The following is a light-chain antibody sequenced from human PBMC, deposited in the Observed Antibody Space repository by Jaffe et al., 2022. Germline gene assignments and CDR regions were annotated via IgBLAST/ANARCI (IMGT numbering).Light chain of an antibody. J-gene: IGLJ2*01. CDR3: QVWDSSSDHL. CDR2: YDS. Sequence: SYVLTQPPSVSVAPGKTARITCGGNNIGSKSVHWYQQKPGQAPVLVIYYDSDRPSGIPERFSGSNSGNTATLTISRVEAGDEADYYCQVWDSSSDHLIGGGTKLTVL. CDR1: NIGSKS. V-gene: IGLV3-21*04.